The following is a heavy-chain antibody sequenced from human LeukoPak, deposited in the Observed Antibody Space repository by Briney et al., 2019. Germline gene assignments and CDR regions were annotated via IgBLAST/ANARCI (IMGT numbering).Heavy chain of an antibody. Sequence: PSQTLSLTCTVSGGSISSGSYYWSWIRQPAGKGLEWIGRIYTSGSTNYNPSLKSRVTISVDTSKNQFSLKLSSVTAADTAAYYCARDFSSLYSSSSSNMDVWGKGTTVTVSS. CDR2: IYTSGST. V-gene: IGHV4-61*02. CDR1: GGSISSGSYY. CDR3: ARDFSSLYSSSSSNMDV. J-gene: IGHJ6*03. D-gene: IGHD6-13*01.